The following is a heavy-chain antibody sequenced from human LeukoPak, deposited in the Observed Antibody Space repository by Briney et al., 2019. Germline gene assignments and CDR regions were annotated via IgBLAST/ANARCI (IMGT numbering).Heavy chain of an antibody. CDR3: ARVTHLPERLYY. J-gene: IGHJ4*02. V-gene: IGHV4-39*07. Sequence: PSETLSLTCTVSGGSISSSSYYWGWIRQPPGKGLEWIGSIYYSGSTCYNPSLKSRVTISVDTSKNQFSLKLSSVTAADTAVYYCARVTHLPERLYYWGEGTLVTVSS. D-gene: IGHD1-14*01. CDR2: IYYSGST. CDR1: GGSISSSSYY.